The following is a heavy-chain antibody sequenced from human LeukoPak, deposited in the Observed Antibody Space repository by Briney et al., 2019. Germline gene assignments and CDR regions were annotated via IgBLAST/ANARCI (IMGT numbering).Heavy chain of an antibody. CDR1: GFTFSSYA. Sequence: GGSLRLSCAASGFTFSSYAMSWVRQAPGKGLEWVSAISGSGGSTYYADSVKGRFTISRDNSKNTLYLQMNSLRAEDTAVYYCAKDSVDSSGWYDTDGGGYWGQGTLVTVSS. V-gene: IGHV3-23*01. CDR3: AKDSVDSSGWYDTDGGGY. CDR2: ISGSGGST. D-gene: IGHD6-19*01. J-gene: IGHJ4*02.